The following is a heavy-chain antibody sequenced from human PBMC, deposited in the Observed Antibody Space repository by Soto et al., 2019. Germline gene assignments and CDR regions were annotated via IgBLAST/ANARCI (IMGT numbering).Heavy chain of an antibody. CDR3: AEDVITYSYDSSGDYFDGFDT. CDR1: GLTFSGYS. V-gene: IGHV1-58*01. D-gene: IGHD3-22*01. CDR2: IVVDSGNT. J-gene: IGHJ3*02. Sequence: APVTGSCRGAGLTFSGYSVLWVRQSRRQGLELIGWIVVDSGNTNYAQEFQGRVTITRDMSTNTVYMEMSRLRSENSDVSYCAEDVITYSYDSSGDYFDGFDTWGQGTMVTVSS.